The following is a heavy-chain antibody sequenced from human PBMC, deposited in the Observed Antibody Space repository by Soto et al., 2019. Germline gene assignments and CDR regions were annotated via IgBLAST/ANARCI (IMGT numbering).Heavy chain of an antibody. CDR2: ITGHNGKT. V-gene: IGHV1-18*04. CDR1: GYSFPSFG. D-gene: IGHD2-21*01. CDR3: ARDLASWGGYGMDV. Sequence: ASVKVSCKASGYSFPSFGITWVRQAPGQGLEWTGWITGHNGKTKYAEQFQDRVTMTTDASMATAYMELRGLRSDDTAVYYCARDLASWGGYGMDVWGQGTTVTVSS. J-gene: IGHJ6*02.